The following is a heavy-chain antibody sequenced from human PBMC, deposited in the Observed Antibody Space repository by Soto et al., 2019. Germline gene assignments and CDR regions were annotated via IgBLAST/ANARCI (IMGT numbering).Heavy chain of an antibody. J-gene: IGHJ5*02. CDR3: ARERAAATTYVSFDP. V-gene: IGHV4-59*11. CDR1: GGILRPHS. CDR2: IYYGANT. D-gene: IGHD4-17*01. Sequence: YTVSGGILRPHSWSLFRQLPGKGQEWIGYIYYGANTTNYNPSLKSRVTISVDTSKNQFSLKLRSVTAADTAVYFCARERAAATTYVSFDPFFQGTLIT.